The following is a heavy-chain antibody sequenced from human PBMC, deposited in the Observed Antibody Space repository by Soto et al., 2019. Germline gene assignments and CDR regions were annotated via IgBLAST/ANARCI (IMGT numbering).Heavy chain of an antibody. V-gene: IGHV1-69*13. CDR2: IIPIFGTA. J-gene: IGHJ6*02. Sequence: ASVKVSCKASGGTFSSYAISWVRQAPGQGLEWMGGIIPIFGTANYAQKFQGRVTITADESTSTAYMELSSLRSEDTAVYYCARAYYVFWSGSDFAYYYYGMDVWGQGTTVTVSS. D-gene: IGHD3-3*01. CDR3: ARAYYVFWSGSDFAYYYYGMDV. CDR1: GGTFSSYA.